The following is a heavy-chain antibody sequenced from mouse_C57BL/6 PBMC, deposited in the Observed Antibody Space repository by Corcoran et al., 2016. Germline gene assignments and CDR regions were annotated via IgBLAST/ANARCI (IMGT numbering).Heavy chain of an antibody. D-gene: IGHD1-1*01. J-gene: IGHJ4*01. CDR1: GYTFTDYY. Sequence: EVQLQQSGPVLVKPGASVKMSCKASGYTFTDYYMNWVKQSHGKSLEWIGVINPYNGGTSYNQKFKGKATLTVDKSSSTAYMELNSLTSEDSAVYYCASPITTVPYYAMYYWGQGTSVTVSS. CDR3: ASPITTVPYYAMYY. V-gene: IGHV1-19*01. CDR2: INPYNGGT.